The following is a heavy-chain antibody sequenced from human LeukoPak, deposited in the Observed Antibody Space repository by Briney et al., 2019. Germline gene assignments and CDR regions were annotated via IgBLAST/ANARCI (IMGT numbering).Heavy chain of an antibody. V-gene: IGHV3-7*01. CDR2: INEDGSVQ. Sequence: GGSLRPSCAASGFIISDYWMNWVRQVPGKGLEWVANINEDGSVQDYVDSVRGRFTISRDNAKNSVYLQMNSLRVEDTAVYYCASRESSMARSHWGQGTLVTVSS. D-gene: IGHD3-10*01. CDR1: GFIISDYW. J-gene: IGHJ4*02. CDR3: ASRESSMARSH.